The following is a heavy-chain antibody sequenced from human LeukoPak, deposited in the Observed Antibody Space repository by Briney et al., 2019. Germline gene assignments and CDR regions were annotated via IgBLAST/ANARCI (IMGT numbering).Heavy chain of an antibody. Sequence: KTSETLSLTCAVYGGSFSGYNWSWIRQPPGKGLEWIGEINHSGSTNYNPSLKSRVTISVDTSKNQFSLKLSSVTAADTAVYYCASIDRLVAPINYFEYWGQGTLVTVSS. CDR2: INHSGST. CDR1: GGSFSGYN. V-gene: IGHV4-34*01. CDR3: ASIDRLVAPINYFEY. D-gene: IGHD5-24*01. J-gene: IGHJ4*02.